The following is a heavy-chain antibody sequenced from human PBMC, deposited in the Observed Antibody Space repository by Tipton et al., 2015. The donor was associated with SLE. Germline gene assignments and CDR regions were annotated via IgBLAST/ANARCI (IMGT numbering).Heavy chain of an antibody. Sequence: LRLSCTVSSGSIRRRNYYWGWIRQPPGKGLQWIGNIYNGGSTYYNPSLKGRVTTSVDTSKNQFSLELSSVTAADTAVYYCAGSPQEAAFEIWGQGTMVTVSS. J-gene: IGHJ3*02. V-gene: IGHV4-39*07. CDR2: IYNGGST. CDR3: AGSPQEAAFEI. CDR1: SGSIRRRNYY.